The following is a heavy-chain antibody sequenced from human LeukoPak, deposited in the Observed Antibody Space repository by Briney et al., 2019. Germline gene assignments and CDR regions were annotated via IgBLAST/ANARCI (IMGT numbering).Heavy chain of an antibody. Sequence: SETLSLTCAVSIYSISSGYCWAWIRRSPGRGLEWIGTLHHSGINYHNPSPMSRDTISVDTSKNQFSLNLSSVTAADTAVYYCARHVNQLVTDFGPMGYFDYWGHGTLVTVSS. D-gene: IGHD3-3*01. CDR2: LHHSGIN. CDR1: IYSISSGYC. V-gene: IGHV4-38-2*01. J-gene: IGHJ4*01. CDR3: ARHVNQLVTDFGPMGYFDY.